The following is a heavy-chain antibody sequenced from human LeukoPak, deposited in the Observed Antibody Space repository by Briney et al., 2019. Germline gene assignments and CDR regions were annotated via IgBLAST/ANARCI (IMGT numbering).Heavy chain of an antibody. CDR2: ISPNSGGT. J-gene: IGHJ6*03. Sequence: ASVKVSCKASGYTFTSYGISWVRQAPGQGLEWMGWISPNSGGTNYAQRFQGRVIMTRDTSITTVYMELSRLRSDDTAVYYCARDFRNYYGSGSYPYHMDVWGRGTTVTISS. CDR3: ARDFRNYYGSGSYPYHMDV. CDR1: GYTFTSYG. D-gene: IGHD3-10*01. V-gene: IGHV1-2*02.